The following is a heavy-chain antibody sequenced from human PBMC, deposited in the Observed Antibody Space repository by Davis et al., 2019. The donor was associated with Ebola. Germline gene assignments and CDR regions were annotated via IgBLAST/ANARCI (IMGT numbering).Heavy chain of an antibody. CDR2: IDPSDSYT. V-gene: IGHV5-10-1*01. CDR1: RYRFPTYW. Sequence: GESLKISCKGSRYRFPTYWISWVRQMPGKGLEWMGRIDPSDSYTNYSPSFQGHVTISADKSISTAYLQWSSLKASDTAMYYCARRRWVAAAGTFDYWGQGTLVTVSS. J-gene: IGHJ4*02. D-gene: IGHD6-13*01. CDR3: ARRRWVAAAGTFDY.